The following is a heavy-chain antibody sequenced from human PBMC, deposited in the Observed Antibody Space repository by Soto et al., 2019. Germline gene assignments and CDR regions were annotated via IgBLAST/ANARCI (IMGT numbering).Heavy chain of an antibody. V-gene: IGHV1-2*02. D-gene: IGHD3-9*01. CDR3: AGGDYGTAGYPFPYFDY. CDR1: GYSFTGYY. J-gene: IGHJ4*02. CDR2: INPDSGAT. Sequence: HEHLVQSGAEVKRPGASLKVSCKASGYSFTGYYIHWVRQAPGQGLEWMGWINPDSGATKYAQNLKGRITLTSVTSISTASMYLTSLTSDDPAVYYCAGGDYGTAGYPFPYFDYWGQGTLVIVSS.